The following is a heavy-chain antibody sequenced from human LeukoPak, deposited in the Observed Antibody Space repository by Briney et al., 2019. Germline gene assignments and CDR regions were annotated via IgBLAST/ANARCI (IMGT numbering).Heavy chain of an antibody. V-gene: IGHV1-18*01. J-gene: IGHJ4*02. CDR1: GYSFVFFG. D-gene: IGHD1-26*01. Sequence: ASVKVSCKASGYSFVFFGISWVRQAPGQGLEWMGWIDSHNGDTKYAERLQGRVFMTTDTSTSTSYMELRSLRSDDTAVYYCARAVSGSLYGDFDFWGQGTLVTVSS. CDR3: ARAVSGSLYGDFDF. CDR2: IDSHNGDT.